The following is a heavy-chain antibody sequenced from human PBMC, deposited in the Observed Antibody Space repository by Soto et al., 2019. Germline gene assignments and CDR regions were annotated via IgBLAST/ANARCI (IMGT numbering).Heavy chain of an antibody. D-gene: IGHD3-22*01. CDR3: ARSPDSSGYYPRWYYYGMDV. Sequence: QVQLQESGPGLVKPSGTLSLTCAVSGGSISSSNWWSWVRQPPGKGLEWIGEIYHSGSTNYNPSLKRRVTISVDQAQNQFSLKLSSVTAADTAVYYCARSPDSSGYYPRWYYYGMDVWGQGTTVTVSS. V-gene: IGHV4-4*02. CDR1: GGSISSSNW. CDR2: IYHSGST. J-gene: IGHJ6*02.